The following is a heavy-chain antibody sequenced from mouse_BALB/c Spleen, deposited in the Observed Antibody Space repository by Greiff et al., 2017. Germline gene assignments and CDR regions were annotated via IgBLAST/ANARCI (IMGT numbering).Heavy chain of an antibody. CDR3: ARGYRYYYAMDY. V-gene: IGHV2-2*02. D-gene: IGHD2-14*01. Sequence: VQLQQSGPGLVQPSQSLSITCTVSGFSLTSYGVHWVRQSPGKGLEWLGVIWSGGSTDYNAAFISRLSISKDNSKSQVFFKMNSLQANDTAIYYCARGYRYYYAMDYWGQGTSVTVSS. CDR1: GFSLTSYG. CDR2: IWSGGST. J-gene: IGHJ4*01.